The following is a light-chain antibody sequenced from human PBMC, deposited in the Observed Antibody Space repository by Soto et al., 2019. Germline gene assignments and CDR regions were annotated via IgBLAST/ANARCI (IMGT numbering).Light chain of an antibody. CDR3: CSYAGSSTYV. Sequence: QSVLTQPASVSGSPGQSITISCTGTSSDVGSYNLVSWYQQHPGKAPKLMIYEVSKRPSGVSNSFSGSKSGNTASLTISGLQAEDEDDYYCCSYAGSSTYVFGTGTKVTVL. V-gene: IGLV2-23*02. J-gene: IGLJ1*01. CDR2: EVS. CDR1: SSDVGSYNL.